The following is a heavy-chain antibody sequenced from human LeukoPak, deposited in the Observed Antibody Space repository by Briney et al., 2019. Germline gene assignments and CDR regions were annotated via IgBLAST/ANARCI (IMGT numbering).Heavy chain of an antibody. CDR2: IYYSGST. V-gene: IGHV4-59*12. Sequence: SETLSLTCTVSGGSISSYYWSWIRQPPGKGLEWIGYIYYSGSTYYNPSLKSRVTISVDTSKNQFSLKLSSVTAADTAVYYCARGVYDSSGYFSFFDYWGQGTLVTVSS. CDR3: ARGVYDSSGYFSFFDY. CDR1: GGSISSYY. D-gene: IGHD3-22*01. J-gene: IGHJ4*02.